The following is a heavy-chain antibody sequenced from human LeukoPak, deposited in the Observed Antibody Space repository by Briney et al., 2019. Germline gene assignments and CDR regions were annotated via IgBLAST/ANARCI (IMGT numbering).Heavy chain of an antibody. CDR3: ERVPGGGEYYFDY. CDR2: ISSSGSTI. CDR1: GFTFSDYY. V-gene: IGHV3-11*01. Sequence: PWGSLRLSCAASGFTFSDYYMSWIRQAPGKGLEWVSYISSSGSTIYYADSVKGRFTISRDNAKNSLYLQMNSLRAEDTAVYYCERVPGGGEYYFDYWGQGTLVTVSS. J-gene: IGHJ4*02. D-gene: IGHD3-16*01.